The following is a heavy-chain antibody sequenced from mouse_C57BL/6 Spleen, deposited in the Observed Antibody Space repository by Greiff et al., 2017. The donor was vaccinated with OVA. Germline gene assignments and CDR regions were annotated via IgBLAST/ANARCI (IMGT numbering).Heavy chain of an antibody. D-gene: IGHD1-1*01. Sequence: EVQLQESGPGLVKPSQSLSLTCSVTGYSITSGYYWNWIRQFPGNKLEWMGYISYDGSNNYNPSLKNRISITRDTSKNQFFLKLNSVTTEDTATYYCARDGITTVVAEGWFAYWGQGTLVTVSA. V-gene: IGHV3-6*01. CDR3: ARDGITTVVAEGWFAY. CDR1: GYSITSGYY. CDR2: ISYDGSN. J-gene: IGHJ3*01.